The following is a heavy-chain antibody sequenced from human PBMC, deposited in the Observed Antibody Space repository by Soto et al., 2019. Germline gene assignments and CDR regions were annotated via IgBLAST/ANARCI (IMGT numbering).Heavy chain of an antibody. CDR3: ARSIMITFGGVIPFDY. Sequence: QVQLQESGPGLVKPSRTLSLTCTVSGGSISSGGYYWSWIRQHPGKGLEWIGYIYYSGSTYYNPSLKSRVTISVDTSKNQFSLKLSSVTAADTAVYYCARSIMITFGGVIPFDYWGQGTLVTVSS. D-gene: IGHD3-16*02. CDR1: GGSISSGGYY. V-gene: IGHV4-31*03. J-gene: IGHJ4*02. CDR2: IYYSGST.